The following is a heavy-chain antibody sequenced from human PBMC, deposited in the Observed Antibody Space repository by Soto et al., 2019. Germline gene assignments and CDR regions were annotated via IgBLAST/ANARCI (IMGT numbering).Heavy chain of an antibody. V-gene: IGHV4-4*07. Sequence: SETLSLTCTVSGGSISNYYWSWIRQPAGKGLEWIGRIYTSGSTNYNPSLKSRVTMSVDTSKNQFSLKLSSVTAADTAVYYCARDGYGAIYRYFDLWGRGTLVTVSS. CDR2: IYTSGST. CDR3: ARDGYGAIYRYFDL. CDR1: GGSISNYY. D-gene: IGHD4-17*01. J-gene: IGHJ2*01.